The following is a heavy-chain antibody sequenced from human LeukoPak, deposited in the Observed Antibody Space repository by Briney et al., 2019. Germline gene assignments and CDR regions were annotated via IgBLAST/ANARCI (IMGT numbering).Heavy chain of an antibody. CDR3: ARDRSGMDV. CDR2: ISGSGGST. J-gene: IGHJ6*02. Sequence: GGSLRLSCAASGLTFSIYAMSWVRQAPGKGLEWVSAISGSGGSTYYADSVKGRFTISRDNSKNTLYLQMNSLRAEDTAVYYCARDRSGMDVWGQGTTVTVSS. V-gene: IGHV3-23*01. CDR1: GLTFSIYA.